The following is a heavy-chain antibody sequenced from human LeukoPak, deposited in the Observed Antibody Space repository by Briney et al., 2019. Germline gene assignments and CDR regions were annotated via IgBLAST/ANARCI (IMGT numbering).Heavy chain of an antibody. J-gene: IGHJ4*02. CDR1: GYTFTSYD. CDR3: ARGREPYYYFDY. V-gene: IGHV1-8*01. D-gene: IGHD5-24*01. Sequence: ASVKVSRKASGYTFTSYDINWVRQATGQGLEWMGWMNPNSGNTGYAQKFQGGVTMTRNTSISTAYMELSSLRSEDTAVYYCARGREPYYYFDYWGQGTLVTVSS. CDR2: MNPNSGNT.